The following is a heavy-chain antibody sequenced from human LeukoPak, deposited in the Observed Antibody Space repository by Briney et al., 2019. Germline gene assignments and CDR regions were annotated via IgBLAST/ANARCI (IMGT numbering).Heavy chain of an antibody. Sequence: PAETLSLTCAVYGGSFNVYYWRWLPQPPGKGLVGFGEINNSGSTNYNPSLKSRVTISVDTSKNQFSLKLRFVTAADTAVYYCARGRTTETTFYYYYHGMDVWGQGTTVTVSS. CDR3: ARGRTTETTFYYYYHGMDV. CDR2: INNSGST. V-gene: IGHV4-34*01. D-gene: IGHD4-11*01. CDR1: GGSFNVYY. J-gene: IGHJ6*02.